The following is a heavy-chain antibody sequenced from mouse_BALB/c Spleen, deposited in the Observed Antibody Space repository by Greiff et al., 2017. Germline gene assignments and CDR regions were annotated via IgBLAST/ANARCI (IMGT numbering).Heavy chain of an antibody. J-gene: IGHJ3*01. Sequence: EVQVVESGGGLVKPGGSLKLSCAASGFTFSSYTMSWVRQTPEKRLEWVATISSGGSYTYYPDSVKGRFTISRDNAKNTLYLQMSSLKSEDTAMYYCTREESLAYWGQGTLVTVSA. CDR2: ISSGGSYT. CDR3: TREESLAY. CDR1: GFTFSSYT. V-gene: IGHV5-6-4*01.